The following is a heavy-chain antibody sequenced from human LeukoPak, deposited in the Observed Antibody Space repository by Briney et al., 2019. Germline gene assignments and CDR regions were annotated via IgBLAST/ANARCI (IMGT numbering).Heavy chain of an antibody. Sequence: GGSLRLSCAGSGFTFSSYGMHWVRQAPGKGLEWVAFIRYDGSNKYYADSVKGRFTISRDNSKNTLYLQMNSLRAEDTAVYYCAKDYPPTGTTPRWDYWGQGTLVTVSS. J-gene: IGHJ4*02. CDR2: IRYDGSNK. CDR1: GFTFSSYG. V-gene: IGHV3-30*02. D-gene: IGHD1-1*01. CDR3: AKDYPPTGTTPRWDY.